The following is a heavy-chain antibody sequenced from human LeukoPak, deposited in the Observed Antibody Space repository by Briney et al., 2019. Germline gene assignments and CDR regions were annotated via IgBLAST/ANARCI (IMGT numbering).Heavy chain of an antibody. J-gene: IGHJ3*01. Sequence: GGSLRLSCVASGFNLNTYIMNWVRQAPGKGLEWVSSISTTSSYIYYADSLRGRFTVSRDNAKNSLYLQMHSLRAEDTAVYYCARDLNAGTYYSDAFDLWGQGTMVTVSS. CDR2: ISTTSSYI. V-gene: IGHV3-21*01. CDR1: GFNLNTYI. CDR3: ARDLNAGTYYSDAFDL. D-gene: IGHD3-10*01.